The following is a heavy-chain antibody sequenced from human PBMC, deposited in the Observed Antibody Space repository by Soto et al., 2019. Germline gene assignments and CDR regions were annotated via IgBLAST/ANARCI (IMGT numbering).Heavy chain of an antibody. V-gene: IGHV4-34*01. Sequence: QVQLQQWGAGLLKPSETLSLTCAVYGGSFSGYYWSWIRQPPGKGLEWIGEINHSGSTNYNPSLKSRVTISVDTSKNQFSLKLSSVTAADTAVYYCARGSPPAVAGLDYWGQGTLVTVSS. CDR1: GGSFSGYY. D-gene: IGHD6-19*01. CDR2: INHSGST. J-gene: IGHJ4*02. CDR3: ARGSPPAVAGLDY.